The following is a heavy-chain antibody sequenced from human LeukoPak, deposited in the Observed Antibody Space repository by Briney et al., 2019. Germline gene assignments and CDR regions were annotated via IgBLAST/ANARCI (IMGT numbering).Heavy chain of an antibody. V-gene: IGHV3-30*02. J-gene: IGHJ3*02. CDR1: GFTFSSYG. D-gene: IGHD3-22*01. CDR3: AKPGRTVIVGDAFDI. CDR2: IRYDGSNK. Sequence: GGSLRLSCAASGFTFSSYGMHWVRQAPGKGLEWVAFIRYDGSNKYYADSVKGRFTISRDNSKNTLYLQMNSLRAEDTAVYYCAKPGRTVIVGDAFDIWGQGTMVTVSS.